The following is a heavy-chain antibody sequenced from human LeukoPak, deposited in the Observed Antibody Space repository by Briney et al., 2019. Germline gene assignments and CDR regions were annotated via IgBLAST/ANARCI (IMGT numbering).Heavy chain of an antibody. D-gene: IGHD3-3*01. CDR2: ISGSGGST. CDR3: AKAEGLRFLEWHHFDY. V-gene: IGHV3-23*01. CDR1: GFTFSSYA. J-gene: IGHJ4*02. Sequence: PGGSLRLSCAASGFTFSSYAMSWVRQAPGKGLEWVSAISGSGGSTYYADSVKGRFTISRDNSKNTLYLQMNSLRAEDTAVYYCAKAEGLRFLEWHHFDYWGQGTLVTVSS.